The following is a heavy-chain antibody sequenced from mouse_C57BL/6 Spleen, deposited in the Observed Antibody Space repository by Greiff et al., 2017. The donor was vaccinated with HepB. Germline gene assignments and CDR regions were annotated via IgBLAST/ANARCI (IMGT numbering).Heavy chain of an antibody. D-gene: IGHD1-1*01. V-gene: IGHV14-4*01. J-gene: IGHJ3*01. CDR2: IDPENGDT. Sequence: EVKLMESGAELVRPGASVKLSCTASGFNIKDDYMHWVKQRPEQGLEWIGWIDPENGDTEYASKFQGKATITADTSSNTAYLQLSSLTSEDTAVYYCTTSTLYYYGSSLFAYWGQGTLVTVSA. CDR1: GFNIKDDY. CDR3: TTSTLYYYGSSLFAY.